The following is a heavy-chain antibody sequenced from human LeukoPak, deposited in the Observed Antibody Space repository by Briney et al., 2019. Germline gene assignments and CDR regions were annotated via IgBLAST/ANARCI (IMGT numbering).Heavy chain of an antibody. J-gene: IGHJ4*02. V-gene: IGHV4-34*01. CDR3: ARNGLGESSYYDSSGYYGY. Sequence: SETLSLTCAVYGGSFSGYYWSWIRQPPGKGLEWIGEINHSGSTNYNPSLKSRVTISVDTSKNQFSLKLSSVTAADTAVYYCARNGLGESSYYDSSGYYGYWGQGTLVTVSS. D-gene: IGHD3-22*01. CDR1: GGSFSGYY. CDR2: INHSGST.